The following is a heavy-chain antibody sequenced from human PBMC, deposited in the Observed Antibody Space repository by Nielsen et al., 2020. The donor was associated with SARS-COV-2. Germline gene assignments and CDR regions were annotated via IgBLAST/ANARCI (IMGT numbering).Heavy chain of an antibody. CDR3: ARGGRITFGGADDAFDI. V-gene: IGHV4-30-2*01. Sequence: SETLSPTCAVPGGSISSGGYTGSWIRQPPGKGLEWIGYIYHSGRTYYNPSLKSRVTISVDRSKNQFSLKLSSVTAADTAVYYCARGGRITFGGADDAFDIWGQGTMVTVSS. J-gene: IGHJ3*02. CDR2: IYHSGRT. CDR1: GGSISSGGYT. D-gene: IGHD3-16*01.